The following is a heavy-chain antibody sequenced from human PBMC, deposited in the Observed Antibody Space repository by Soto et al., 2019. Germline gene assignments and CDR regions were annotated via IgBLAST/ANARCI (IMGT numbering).Heavy chain of an antibody. CDR1: GYTFTIYY. J-gene: IGHJ4*02. V-gene: IGHV1-46*01. CDR2: INPVSGDT. Sequence: GASVKVSCKASGYTFTIYYMHCVRQAPGQGLEWMGIINPVSGDTSYAQKFQGTVTMTRDTSTSTVFMELSSLRSEDTALYYCARGGYSTSSSLYYWGQGTLVTVSS. D-gene: IGHD2-21*01. CDR3: ARGGYSTSSSLYY.